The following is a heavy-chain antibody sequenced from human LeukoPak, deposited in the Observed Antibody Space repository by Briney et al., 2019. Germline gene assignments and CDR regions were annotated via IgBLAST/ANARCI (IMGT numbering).Heavy chain of an antibody. J-gene: IGHJ6*02. CDR3: ARGPYDYSNYYYYYGMDV. V-gene: IGHV1-69*13. CDR2: IIPIFGTA. CDR1: GGTFISYA. D-gene: IGHD4-11*01. Sequence: ASVKVSCKASGGTFISYAISWVRQAPGQGLEWMGGIIPIFGTANYAQKFQGRVTITADESTSTAYMELSSLRSEDTAVYYCARGPYDYSNYYYYYGMDVWGQGTTVTVSS.